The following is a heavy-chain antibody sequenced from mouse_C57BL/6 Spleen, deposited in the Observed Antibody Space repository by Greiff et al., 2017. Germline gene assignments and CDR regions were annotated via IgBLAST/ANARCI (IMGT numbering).Heavy chain of an antibody. CDR2: ISSGGSYT. CDR1: GFTFSSYG. V-gene: IGHV5-6*01. J-gene: IGHJ3*01. CDR3: ARQKSSYYSNYAWFAY. Sequence: EVMLVESGGDLVKPGGSLKLSCAASGFTFSSYGMSWVRQTPDKRLEWVATISSGGSYTYYPDSVKGRFTISRDNAKNTLYLQMSSLKSEDTAMYYCARQKSSYYSNYAWFAYWGQGTLVTVSA. D-gene: IGHD2-5*01.